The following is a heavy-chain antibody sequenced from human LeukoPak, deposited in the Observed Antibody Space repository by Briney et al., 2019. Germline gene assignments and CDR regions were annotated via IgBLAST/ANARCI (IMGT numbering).Heavy chain of an antibody. D-gene: IGHD2-15*01. Sequence: RASVKVSCKASGYTFTSYDINWVRQATGQGREWMGWMNPNSGNTGYAQKFQGRVTMTRNTSISTAYMELSSLRSEDTAVYYCARSVGLLLNWFDPWGQGTLVTVSS. CDR3: ARSVGLLLNWFDP. CDR1: GYTFTSYD. CDR2: MNPNSGNT. V-gene: IGHV1-8*01. J-gene: IGHJ5*02.